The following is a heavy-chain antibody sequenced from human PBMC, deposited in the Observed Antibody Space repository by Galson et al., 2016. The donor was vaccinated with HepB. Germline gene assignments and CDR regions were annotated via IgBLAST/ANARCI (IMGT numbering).Heavy chain of an antibody. D-gene: IGHD4-11*01. CDR3: GKDPHGRGDYRVDY. V-gene: IGHV1-69*13. J-gene: IGHJ4*02. CDR1: GGTFSSYA. Sequence: SVKVSCKASGGTFSSYAISWVRQAPGQGLEWMGGLIPFFGAANYAQKFQGRVTITADDSTSTLYMELSSLRFEDTAVYYCGKDPHGRGDYRVDYWGQGTLVTVSS. CDR2: LIPFFGAA.